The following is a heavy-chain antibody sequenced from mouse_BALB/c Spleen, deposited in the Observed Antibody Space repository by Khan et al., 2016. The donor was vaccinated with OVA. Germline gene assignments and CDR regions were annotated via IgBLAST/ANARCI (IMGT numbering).Heavy chain of an antibody. J-gene: IGHJ3*01. V-gene: IGHV1-77*01. CDR3: ARAGWDVFAY. Sequence: VQLQESGPELVKPGASVKMSCKASGYTFTDYVMNWVKQRNGQGLEWIGQIYPGSDSTYYNEKFKGKATLTADRSSSPAYMQLSNLTSEDSAVYFCARAGWDVFAYWGQGTLVTVSA. D-gene: IGHD4-1*01. CDR2: IYPGSDST. CDR1: GYTFTDYV.